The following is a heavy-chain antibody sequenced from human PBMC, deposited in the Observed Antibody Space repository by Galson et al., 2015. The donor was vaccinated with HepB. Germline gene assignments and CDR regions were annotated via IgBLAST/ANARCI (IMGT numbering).Heavy chain of an antibody. D-gene: IGHD5-18*01. CDR3: ARDDGRSYSGGTWPMSV. J-gene: IGHJ1*01. V-gene: IGHV3-21*01. CDR1: GGTFRTYR. Sequence: RLSCEASGGTFRTYRRNWVRKSPGKGLDGGASISATNRYIYYADSVRGRFTISRDNAKNSVSLQMNSLRAEDTSLYYCARDDGRSYSGGTWPMSVWGQGNLVTVST. CDR2: ISATNRYI.